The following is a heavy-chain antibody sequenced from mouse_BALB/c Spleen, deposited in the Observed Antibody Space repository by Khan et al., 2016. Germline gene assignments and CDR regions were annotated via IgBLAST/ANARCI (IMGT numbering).Heavy chain of an antibody. Sequence: EVKLEESGGGLVQPGGSMKLSCVASGFTFSNYWMNWVRQSPEKGLEWVAEIRLKSNNYATHYAESVKGRFTISRDDSKSSVYLQMNNLRAEDTGIEYCTKLDYYDAMDYWGQGTSVTVSS. J-gene: IGHJ4*01. CDR1: GFTFSNYW. V-gene: IGHV6-6*02. CDR3: TKLDYYDAMDY. D-gene: IGHD2-13*01. CDR2: IRLKSNNYAT.